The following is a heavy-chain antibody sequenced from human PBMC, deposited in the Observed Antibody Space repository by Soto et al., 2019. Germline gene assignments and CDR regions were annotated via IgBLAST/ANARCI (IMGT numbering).Heavy chain of an antibody. J-gene: IGHJ4*02. D-gene: IGHD6-13*01. CDR2: ISGSGGST. Sequence: EVQLLESGGGLAQPGGSLRLSCAASRITFSSYAMSWVRQAPGKGLEWVSGISGSGGSTYYADSVKGRFTISRDNSKNTLYLQMNSLRAEDTAVYYCAKDRMGRSGRIVAAGAFDYWGQGTLVTVSS. CDR1: RITFSSYA. V-gene: IGHV3-23*01. CDR3: AKDRMGRSGRIVAAGAFDY.